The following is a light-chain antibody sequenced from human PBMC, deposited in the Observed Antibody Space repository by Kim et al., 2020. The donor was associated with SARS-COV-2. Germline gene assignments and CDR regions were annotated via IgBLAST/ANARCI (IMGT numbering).Light chain of an antibody. J-gene: IGLJ3*02. CDR2: VTPGGGH. Sequence: QLVLTQSPSASASLGASVKLTCSLSSGYSNYIISWHHQQPEKGPRYLMKVTPGGGHNKGDGVPDRFSGSSSGTERYLTISSLQSEDEGDYYCQAWGTGIPVFGGETQLTVL. CDR1: SGYSNYI. CDR3: QAWGTGIPV. V-gene: IGLV4-69*02.